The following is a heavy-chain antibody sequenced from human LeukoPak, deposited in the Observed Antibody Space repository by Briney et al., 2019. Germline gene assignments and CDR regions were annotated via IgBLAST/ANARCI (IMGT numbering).Heavy chain of an antibody. J-gene: IGHJ6*04. CDR3: AELGITMIGGV. D-gene: IGHD3-10*02. V-gene: IGHV3-21*01. CDR1: AFTFNSYS. CDR2: ITSTSVST. Sequence: KTGGSLRLSCAASAFTFNSYSMSWVRQAPGKGLEWVASITSTSVSTYYADSVKGRFTISRDNAKNSLYLQMNSLRAEDTAVYYCAELGITMIGGVWGKGTTVTISS.